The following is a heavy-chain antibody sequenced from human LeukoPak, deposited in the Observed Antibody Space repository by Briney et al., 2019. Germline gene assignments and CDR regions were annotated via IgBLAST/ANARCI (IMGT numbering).Heavy chain of an antibody. CDR3: ARGTWPGDYYYYYMDV. Sequence: SQTLSLTCTVSGGSISSGGYYWSWIRQHPGKGLEWIGYIDYSGSTYYNPSLKSRVTISVDTSKNQFSLKLSSVTAADTAVYYCARGTWPGDYYYYYMDVWGKGTTVTVSS. V-gene: IGHV4-31*03. CDR1: GGSISSGGYY. J-gene: IGHJ6*03. D-gene: IGHD1-1*01. CDR2: IDYSGST.